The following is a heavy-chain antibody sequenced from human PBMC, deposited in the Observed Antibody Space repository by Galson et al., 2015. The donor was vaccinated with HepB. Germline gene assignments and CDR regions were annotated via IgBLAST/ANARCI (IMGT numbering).Heavy chain of an antibody. D-gene: IGHD3-10*01. CDR1: GLTFKNSV. CDR2: ISHDANRT. Sequence: SLRLSCAASGLTFKNSVIHWVRQAPGTGLEWVATISHDANRTYSADSVKGRLPFSRDNSKNTVHLQMNSLRIEDTALYYCAAVGGMTFTPPDHWGQGTLVIVAS. V-gene: IGHV3-30*03. J-gene: IGHJ4*02. CDR3: AAVGGMTFTPPDH.